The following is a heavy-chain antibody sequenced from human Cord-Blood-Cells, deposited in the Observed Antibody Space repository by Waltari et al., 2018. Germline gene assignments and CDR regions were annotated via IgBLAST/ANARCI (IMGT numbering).Heavy chain of an antibody. Sequence: EVQLVESGGGLVQPGGSLRLSCAASGFTVSSNYMSWVRQAPGKGLEWVSVIYSGGSTYYAESVKGRFTISRHNSKNTLYLQMNSLRAEDTAVYYCASGAVADAFDIWGQGTMVTVSS. CDR1: GFTVSSNY. J-gene: IGHJ3*02. CDR3: ASGAVADAFDI. D-gene: IGHD6-19*01. V-gene: IGHV3-53*04. CDR2: IYSGGST.